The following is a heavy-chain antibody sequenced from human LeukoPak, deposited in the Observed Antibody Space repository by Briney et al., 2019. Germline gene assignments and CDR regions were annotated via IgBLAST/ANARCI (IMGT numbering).Heavy chain of an antibody. CDR3: ARAPASWVPDS. CDR2: ITSSSSYI. CDR1: GFIFSTYN. J-gene: IGHJ4*02. D-gene: IGHD3-10*01. V-gene: IGHV3-21*01. Sequence: GGSLRLSCAASGFIFSTYNVNWVRQAPGKGLEWVSSITSSSSYIYYADSVKGRFTISRDNAKNSLYLQMNSLRAEDTAVYYCARAPASWVPDSGGKGTLVTVSS.